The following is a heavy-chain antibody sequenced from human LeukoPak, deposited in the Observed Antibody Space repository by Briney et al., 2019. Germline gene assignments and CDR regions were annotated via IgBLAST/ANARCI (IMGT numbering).Heavy chain of an antibody. J-gene: IGHJ6*03. CDR2: IYSNGDT. CDR1: GGSISSGPYY. D-gene: IGHD3-10*01. CDR3: ARVSTMVRGVIISRPYYYMDV. Sequence: SETVSLTCTVSGGSISSGPYYWNWIRQPAGKGLEWIGLIYSNGDTDYHPSLKSRVTISLDTPKNQFSLKLSSVTAADTAVYYCARVSTMVRGVIISRPYYYMDVWGKGTTVTVSS. V-gene: IGHV4-61*02.